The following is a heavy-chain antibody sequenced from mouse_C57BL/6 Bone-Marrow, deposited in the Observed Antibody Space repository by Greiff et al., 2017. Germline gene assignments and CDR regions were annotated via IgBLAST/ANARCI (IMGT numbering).Heavy chain of an antibody. CDR1: GFTFSSYA. V-gene: IGHV5-4*03. CDR2: ISVGGSYT. CDR3: ARACHYSNYQPQYYFDY. Sequence: EVKLVESGGGLVKPGGSLKLSCAASGFTFSSYAMSWVRQTPEKRLEWVATISVGGSYTYYPDNVKGRFTISRDNAKNNLYLQMSHLKSEDTAMYYCARACHYSNYQPQYYFDYWGQGTTLTVSS. J-gene: IGHJ2*01. D-gene: IGHD2-5*01.